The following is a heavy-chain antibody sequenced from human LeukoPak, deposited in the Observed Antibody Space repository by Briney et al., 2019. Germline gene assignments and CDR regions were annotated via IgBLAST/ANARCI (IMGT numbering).Heavy chain of an antibody. J-gene: IGHJ4*02. V-gene: IGHV3-30*02. CDR2: IRYDGSNK. Sequence: GGSLRLSCAASGFTFSSYGMHWVRQAPGKGLEWVAFIRYDGSNKYYADSVKGRFTISRDNSKNTLYLQMNSLRAGDTAVYYCAKGEYYYDSSGYSVDYWGQGTLVTVSS. D-gene: IGHD3-22*01. CDR3: AKGEYYYDSSGYSVDY. CDR1: GFTFSSYG.